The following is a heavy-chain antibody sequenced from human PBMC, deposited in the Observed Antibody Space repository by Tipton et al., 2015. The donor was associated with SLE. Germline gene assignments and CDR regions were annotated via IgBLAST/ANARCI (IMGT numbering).Heavy chain of an antibody. CDR2: INWNGDRT. Sequence: SLRLSCAASGFTFDDYAMSWVRQVPGKGLEWVSGINWNGDRTGYADSVKGRFTISRDNTKKSLYLQMNSLRAEDTALYYCARDLYPYGLEVWGQGTTVTVSS. J-gene: IGHJ6*02. V-gene: IGHV3-20*04. CDR1: GFTFDDYA. CDR3: ARDLYPYGLEV. D-gene: IGHD3-10*01.